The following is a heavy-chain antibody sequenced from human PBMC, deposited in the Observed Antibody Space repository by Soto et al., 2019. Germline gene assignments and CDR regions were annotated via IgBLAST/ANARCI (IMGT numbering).Heavy chain of an antibody. CDR2: IDQSGST. D-gene: IGHD3-10*01. V-gene: IGHV4-34*01. CDR3: AGGRDTVVRGVMNWFDP. J-gene: IGHJ5*02. CDR1: GGSFSGYY. Sequence: QVQLQQWGAGLLKSSETLSLTCAVYGGSFSGYYWNWLRQPPGEGLEWIGKIDQSGSTNYNPPLRLRVARSVGRSSRQLSLKLTSVAAMDTAVYYCAGGRDTVVRGVMNWFDPWGQGTLVTVSS.